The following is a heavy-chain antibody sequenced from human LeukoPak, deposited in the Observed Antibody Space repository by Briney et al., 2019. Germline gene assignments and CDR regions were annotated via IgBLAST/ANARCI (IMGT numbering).Heavy chain of an antibody. CDR2: MNPNSGGT. J-gene: IGHJ3*02. CDR3: ARDIVIATPDAFDI. CDR1: GYTFTSYG. Sequence: ASVKVSCKASGYTFTSYGISWVRQAPGQGLEWMGWMNPNSGGTNYAQKFQDRVTMTRDTSSSTAYMELSSLRSDDTAVYYCARDIVIATPDAFDIWGQGTMVTVS. D-gene: IGHD2/OR15-2a*01. V-gene: IGHV1-2*02.